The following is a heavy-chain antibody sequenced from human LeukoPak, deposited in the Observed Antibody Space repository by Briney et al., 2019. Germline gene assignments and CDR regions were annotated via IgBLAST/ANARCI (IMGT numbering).Heavy chain of an antibody. V-gene: IGHV3-7*04. CDR1: DFNFRSNW. J-gene: IGHJ4*02. CDR3: AKEGDWNLDY. D-gene: IGHD1-1*01. Sequence: GGSLRLSCVASDFNFRSNWMDWVRQAPGKGLEWVANIKGDGSEKNYVDSVKGRFSISRDNAKDSLYLEMNSLRAEDTGVYYCAKEGDWNLDYWGQGALVTVSS. CDR2: IKGDGSEK.